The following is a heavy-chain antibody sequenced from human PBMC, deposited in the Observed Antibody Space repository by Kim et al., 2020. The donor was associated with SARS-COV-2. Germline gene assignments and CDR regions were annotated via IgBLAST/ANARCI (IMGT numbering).Heavy chain of an antibody. V-gene: IGHV3-48*03. CDR2: ISSISRSI. CDR1: GFRFSNYE. CDR3: ATPASTDGWSFDY. D-gene: IGHD6-19*01. Sequence: GGSLRLSCAASGFRFSNYEMNWVRQTPGKGLEWISYISSISRSIYYADSVRGRFTISRDNAKNSLYLQMNSLRAEDTAVYYCATPASTDGWSFDYWGRGTLVTVSS. J-gene: IGHJ4*02.